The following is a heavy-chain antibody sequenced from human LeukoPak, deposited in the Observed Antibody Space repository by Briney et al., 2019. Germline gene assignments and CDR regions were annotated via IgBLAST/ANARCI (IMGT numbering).Heavy chain of an antibody. D-gene: IGHD5-24*01. V-gene: IGHV4-61*10. CDR2: IYYSGST. CDR3: ARDDREMANYYFDY. CDR1: GGSISSGSYY. Sequence: SQTLSLTCTVSGGSISSGSYYWSWIRQPAGKGLEWIGYIYYSGSTNYNPSLKSRVTISVDTSKNQFSLKLSSVTAADTAVYYCARDDREMANYYFDYWGQGTLVTVSS. J-gene: IGHJ4*02.